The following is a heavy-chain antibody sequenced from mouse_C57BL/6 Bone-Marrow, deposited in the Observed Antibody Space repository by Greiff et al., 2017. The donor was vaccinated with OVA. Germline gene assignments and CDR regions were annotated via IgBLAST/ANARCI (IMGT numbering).Heavy chain of an antibody. D-gene: IGHD2-4*01. CDR3: ASAGADYE. CDR1: GYTFTSYW. J-gene: IGHJ4*01. Sequence: QVQLQQPGAELVMPGASVKLSCKASGYTFTSYWMHWVKQRPGQGLEWIGEIDPSDSYTNYNQKFKGKSTLTVDKSSSTAYMQLSSLTSEVSAVYYGASAGADYEWGQGTSVTVSS. CDR2: IDPSDSYT. V-gene: IGHV1-69*01.